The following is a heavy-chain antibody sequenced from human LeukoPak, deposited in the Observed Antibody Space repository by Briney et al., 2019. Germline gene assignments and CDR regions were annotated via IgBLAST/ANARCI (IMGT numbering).Heavy chain of an antibody. J-gene: IGHJ4*02. D-gene: IGHD3-22*01. CDR2: VSYDGGHK. Sequence: QSGGSLRLSCVGSGFSLNEYGIHWVRQAPGKGLAWVAVVSYDGGHKYYADSVKGRFTIPRDTSSDTVSLQMNSLRVEDTAVYYCARDRINMMVLGHDSGLDFWGQGTLVTVSS. CDR3: ARDRINMMVLGHDSGLDF. CDR1: GFSLNEYG. V-gene: IGHV3-30*03.